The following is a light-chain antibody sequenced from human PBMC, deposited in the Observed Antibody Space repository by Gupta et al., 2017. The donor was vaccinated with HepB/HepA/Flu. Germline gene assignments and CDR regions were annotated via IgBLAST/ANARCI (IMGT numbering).Light chain of an antibody. CDR2: DAS. V-gene: IGKV3-11*01. CDR1: QSVSSY. J-gene: IGKJ2*04. Sequence: EIVLTQSPATLSLSPGERATLSCRASQSVSSYLAWYQQKPGQAPRLLIYDASNRATGIPARFSGSGSGTDFTLTISSLEPEDFAVYYCQQRSIMCSFGQGTKLEIK. CDR3: QQRSIMCS.